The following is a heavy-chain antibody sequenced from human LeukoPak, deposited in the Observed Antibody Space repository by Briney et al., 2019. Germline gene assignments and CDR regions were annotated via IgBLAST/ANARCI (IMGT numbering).Heavy chain of an antibody. J-gene: IGHJ5*02. Sequence: PSETLSLTCAVYGGSLSGYYWSWIRQPPGKGLEWIGEINHSRSTNYNPSLKSRVTISVDTSKNQFSLKLSSVTAADTAVYYCAREPPYSSSWSTTLGRWFEPWGQGTLVTVSS. CDR3: AREPPYSSSWSTTLGRWFEP. V-gene: IGHV4-34*01. CDR1: GGSLSGYY. CDR2: INHSRST. D-gene: IGHD6-13*01.